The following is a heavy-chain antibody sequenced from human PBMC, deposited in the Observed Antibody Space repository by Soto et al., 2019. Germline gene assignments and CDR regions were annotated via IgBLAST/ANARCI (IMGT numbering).Heavy chain of an antibody. CDR2: IYYSGST. Sequence: TLSLTCTVSGGSISSYYWSWIRQPPGKGLEWIGYIYYSGSTNYNPSLKSRVTISVDTSKNQFSLKLSSVTAADTAVYYCARERDYMDVWGKGTTVTVSS. V-gene: IGHV4-59*01. CDR1: GGSISSYY. CDR3: ARERDYMDV. J-gene: IGHJ6*03.